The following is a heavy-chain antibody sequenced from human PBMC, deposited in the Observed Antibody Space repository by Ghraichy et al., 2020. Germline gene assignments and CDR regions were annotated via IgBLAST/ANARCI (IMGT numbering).Heavy chain of an antibody. V-gene: IGHV5-51*01. Sequence: GGSLRLSCKASGYLFTTSWIAWVRQMPGKGLEWMGIIYAGDSDTSYSPSIQGQVTISADKSISTAYLQWSSLKASDTAMYFCARQPTDAFDIWGPGTMVTVSS. CDR3: ARQPTDAFDI. J-gene: IGHJ3*02. CDR1: GYLFTTSW. CDR2: IYAGDSDT.